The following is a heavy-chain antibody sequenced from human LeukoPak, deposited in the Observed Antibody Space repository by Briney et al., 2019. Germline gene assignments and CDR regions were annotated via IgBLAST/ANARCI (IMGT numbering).Heavy chain of an antibody. CDR1: GFTVSSNY. D-gene: IGHD3-22*01. CDR3: ARGGVGGYYDSSGYSDAFDI. J-gene: IGHJ3*02. V-gene: IGHV3-53*01. Sequence: PGGSLRLSCAASGFTVSSNYMSWVRQAPGKGLEWVSVIYSGGSTYYADSVKGRFTISRDNSKNTLYLQMNSLRAEDTAVYYCARGGVGGYYDSSGYSDAFDIWGQGTMVTVSS. CDR2: IYSGGST.